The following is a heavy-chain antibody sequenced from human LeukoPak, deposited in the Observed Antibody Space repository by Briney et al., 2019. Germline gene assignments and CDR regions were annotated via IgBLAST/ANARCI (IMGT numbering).Heavy chain of an antibody. V-gene: IGHV4-34*01. Sequence: PSETLSLTCAVYGGSFSGYYWSWIRQPPGKGLEWIGEISHSGSTNYNPSLKSRVTISVDTSKNQFSLKLSSVAAADTAVYYCARVVRGVIYYYYFYMDVWGKGTTVTVPS. J-gene: IGHJ6*03. D-gene: IGHD3-10*01. CDR1: GGSFSGYY. CDR2: ISHSGST. CDR3: ARVVRGVIYYYYFYMDV.